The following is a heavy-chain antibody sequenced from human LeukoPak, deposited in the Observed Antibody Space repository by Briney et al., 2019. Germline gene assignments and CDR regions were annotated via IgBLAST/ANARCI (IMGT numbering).Heavy chain of an antibody. J-gene: IGHJ5*02. CDR3: ARHGHGNSFDP. Sequence: PSETLSLTCTVSGGSISSSSYYWGWIRQPPGKGLEWIGSIYYSGSTYYNPSLKSRVTISVDTSKNQFSLKLSSVTAADTAVYYCARHGHGNSFDPWGQGTLVTVSS. CDR1: GGSISSSSYY. CDR2: IYYSGST. V-gene: IGHV4-39*01.